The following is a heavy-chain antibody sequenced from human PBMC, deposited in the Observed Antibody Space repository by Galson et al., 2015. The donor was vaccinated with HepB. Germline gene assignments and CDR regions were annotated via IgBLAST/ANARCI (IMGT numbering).Heavy chain of an antibody. CDR1: GYTFGNYW. CDR3: ARHPSNCTGGLWYRMVYFDS. V-gene: IGHV5-51*01. CDR2: IDPGDSDI. D-gene: IGHD2-8*02. J-gene: IGHJ4*02. Sequence: QSGAEVKEPGASLRISCQGSGYTFGNYWIAWVRQMPGKGLEWMGVIDPGDSDIKYSPSFQGQVTISADKSITPAVLQWTSLKPSYSGIYYCARHPSNCTGGLWYRMVYFDSWGQGTLVTVSS.